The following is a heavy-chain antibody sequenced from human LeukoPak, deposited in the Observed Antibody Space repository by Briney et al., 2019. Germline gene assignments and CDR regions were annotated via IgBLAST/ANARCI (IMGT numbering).Heavy chain of an antibody. Sequence: SETLSLTCTVSGGSISSYYWSWIRRPAGKGLEWIGRIYTSGSTNYNPSLKSRVTMSVDTSKNQFSLKLSSVTAADTAVYYCARDLIAAAGTNWFDPWGQGTLVTVSS. D-gene: IGHD6-13*01. CDR3: ARDLIAAAGTNWFDP. CDR2: IYTSGST. V-gene: IGHV4-4*07. CDR1: GGSISSYY. J-gene: IGHJ5*02.